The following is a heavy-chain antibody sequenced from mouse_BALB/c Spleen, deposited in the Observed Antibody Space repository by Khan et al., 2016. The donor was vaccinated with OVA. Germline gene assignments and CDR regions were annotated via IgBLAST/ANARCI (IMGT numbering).Heavy chain of an antibody. Sequence: VQLKESGAELLKPGASVKLSCTASGFNIKDTYMHWVRQRPEQGLEWVGRIDTANGYTEFAPKFQGKATMTADTSSNTAYLHLSSLTSEDTAVYYCAYSLRHDAMDYWGQGTSVTVSS. CDR1: GFNIKDTY. CDR3: AYSLRHDAMDY. J-gene: IGHJ4*01. CDR2: IDTANGYT. V-gene: IGHV14-3*02. D-gene: IGHD2-12*01.